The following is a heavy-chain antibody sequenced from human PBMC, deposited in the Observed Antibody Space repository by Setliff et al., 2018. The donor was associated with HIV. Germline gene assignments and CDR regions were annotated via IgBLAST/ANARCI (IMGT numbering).Heavy chain of an antibody. Sequence: SETLSLTCTVSGDSISTDYWTWIRQPPGKGLEWIGYIYNSASTSYNPSLKSRVTISVDKSKNQFSLKLSSVTAADTAVYYCARHSPSDYWGQGTLVTVSS. CDR2: IYNSAST. CDR3: ARHSPSDY. J-gene: IGHJ4*02. CDR1: GDSISTDY. V-gene: IGHV4-59*08.